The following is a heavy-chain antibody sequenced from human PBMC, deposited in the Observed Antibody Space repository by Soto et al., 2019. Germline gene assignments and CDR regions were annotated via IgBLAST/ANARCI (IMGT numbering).Heavy chain of an antibody. CDR3: ARGEWFLRGYGMDV. Sequence: QVQLQESGPGLVKPSETLSLTCSVSGASISADYWSWIRQPPGKRLEYIGFIYKGGSPNYNPSLESRVTIAPGKSKNQVSLKLTSVTAADTAVYYCARGEWFLRGYGMDVWGRGTTVTVS. CDR1: GASISADY. CDR2: IYKGGSP. V-gene: IGHV4-59*01. J-gene: IGHJ6*02. D-gene: IGHD3-3*01.